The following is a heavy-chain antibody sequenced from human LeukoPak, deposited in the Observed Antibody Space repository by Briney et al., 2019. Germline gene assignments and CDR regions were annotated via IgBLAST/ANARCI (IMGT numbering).Heavy chain of an antibody. Sequence: GGSLRLSCAASGFTFSSYAMSWVRQAPGKGLEWVSAISGSGGSTYYADSVKGRFTISRDNAQNSLYLQMTSLRAEDTAVYYCARGRFHYDSTGYSSFYYWGQGTLVTVSS. D-gene: IGHD3-22*01. CDR2: ISGSGGST. CDR1: GFTFSSYA. CDR3: ARGRFHYDSTGYSSFYY. J-gene: IGHJ4*02. V-gene: IGHV3-23*01.